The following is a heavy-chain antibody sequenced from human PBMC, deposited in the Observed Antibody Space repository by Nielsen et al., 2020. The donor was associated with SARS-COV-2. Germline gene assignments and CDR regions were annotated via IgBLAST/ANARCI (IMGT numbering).Heavy chain of an antibody. CDR1: GFTFSSYW. J-gene: IGHJ4*02. CDR2: IKQDGSEK. V-gene: IGHV3-7*05. Sequence: GVLKISCAASGFTFSSYWMSWVRQAPGKGLEWVANIKQDGSEKYYVDSVKGRFTISRDNAKNSLYLQMNSLRAEDTAVYYCARDGSLKKQWLVNYWGQGTLVTVSS. D-gene: IGHD6-19*01. CDR3: ARDGSLKKQWLVNY.